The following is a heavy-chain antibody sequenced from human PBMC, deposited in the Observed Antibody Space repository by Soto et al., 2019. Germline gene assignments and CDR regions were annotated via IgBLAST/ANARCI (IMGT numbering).Heavy chain of an antibody. Sequence: QDQLVQSGAEVKEPGASVRVSCKATGYTFSSYGFSRVRQAPGQGLEWVAWISANSGDTNSAQKFKGRVTLTTDTSTSTAYMDLRSLTSDDSAISDFASVFLDCCRRPSCTYFDFWGQGTLVTVSS. CDR1: GYTFSSYG. CDR3: ASVFLDCCRRPSCTYFDF. J-gene: IGHJ4*02. CDR2: ISANSGDT. D-gene: IGHD2-2*01. V-gene: IGHV1-18*01.